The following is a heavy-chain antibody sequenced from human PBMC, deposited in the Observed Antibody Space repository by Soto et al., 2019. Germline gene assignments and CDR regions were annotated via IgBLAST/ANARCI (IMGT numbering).Heavy chain of an antibody. CDR3: AREYCSSTSCYVGWFDP. J-gene: IGHJ5*02. CDR2: IIPIFGTA. V-gene: IGHV1-69*01. Sequence: QVQLVQSGAEVKKPGSSVKVSCTASGGTFSSYAISWVRQAPGQGLEWMGGIIPIFGTANYAQKFQGRVTITADESTSTAYMELSSLRSEDTAVYYCAREYCSSTSCYVGWFDPWGQGTLVTVSS. CDR1: GGTFSSYA. D-gene: IGHD2-2*01.